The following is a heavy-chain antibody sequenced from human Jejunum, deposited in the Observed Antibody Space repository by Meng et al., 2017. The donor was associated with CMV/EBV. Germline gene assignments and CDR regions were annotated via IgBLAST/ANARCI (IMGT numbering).Heavy chain of an antibody. CDR3: STRLSASAQFDN. V-gene: IGHV4-30-4*08. Sequence: SRDSILTGDYYATCIRPSPGKGLEWLRYLYYSGNTFYLPALHSRVSISIDTSKIHCTLKLGSVPAAGTSLYYCSTRLSASAQFDNWGQGTVVTVSS. CDR2: LYYSGNT. D-gene: IGHD3-16*01. J-gene: IGHJ4*02. CDR1: RDSILTGDYY.